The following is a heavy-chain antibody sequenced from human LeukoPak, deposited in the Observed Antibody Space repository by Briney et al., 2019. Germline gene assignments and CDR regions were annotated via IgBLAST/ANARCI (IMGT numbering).Heavy chain of an antibody. CDR3: ARNAGNFDF. J-gene: IGHJ4*02. V-gene: IGHV3-30-3*01. Sequence: GGSLRLSCAASGFTFSSYAMHWVRQAPGKGLEWVAVISYDGGNKYYADSVKGRFTISRDNSKNTLYLQMNSLRAEDTAVYYCARNAGNFDFWGQGTLVTVSS. D-gene: IGHD1-26*01. CDR2: ISYDGGNK. CDR1: GFTFSSYA.